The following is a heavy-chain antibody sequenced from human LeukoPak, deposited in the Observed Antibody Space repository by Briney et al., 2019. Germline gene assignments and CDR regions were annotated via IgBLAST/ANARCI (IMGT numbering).Heavy chain of an antibody. V-gene: IGHV1-69*13. CDR2: IIPILGTA. CDR1: GGTFSSYA. CDR3: ASQYSSGWYRL. J-gene: IGHJ4*02. Sequence: ASVKVSCKASGGTFSSYAISWVRQAPGQGLEWMGGIIPILGTANYAQKFQGRVTITADESTSTAYMELSSLRSEDTAVYYCASQYSSGWYRLWGQGTLVTVSS. D-gene: IGHD6-19*01.